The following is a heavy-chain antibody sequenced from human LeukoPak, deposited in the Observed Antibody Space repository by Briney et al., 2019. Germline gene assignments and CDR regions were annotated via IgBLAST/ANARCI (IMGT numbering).Heavy chain of an antibody. CDR2: LSPSGASI. V-gene: IGHV3-23*01. CDR1: GFTFSSYA. D-gene: IGHD2/OR15-2a*01. CDR3: RYFLPHFDY. J-gene: IGHJ4*02. Sequence: GGSPRLSCAASGFTFSSYAMSWVRQAPGRGLEWVSSLSPSGASIYYADSVKGRFTISRDNSKNTLYLQMNSLRAEDTAVYYCRYFLPHFDYWGQGTVVTVSS.